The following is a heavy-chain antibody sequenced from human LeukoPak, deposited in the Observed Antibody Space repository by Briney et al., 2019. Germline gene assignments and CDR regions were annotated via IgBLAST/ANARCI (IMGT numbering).Heavy chain of an antibody. CDR3: ASNPNFDAFDI. D-gene: IGHD1-7*01. CDR2: INPNSGGT. CDR1: GYTFPGYF. Sequence: ASVKVSCKASGYTFPGYFMHWVRQAPGQGLEWMGWINPNSGGTNYAQKFQGRVTMTRDTSISTAYMELSRLRSDDTDVYYCASNPNFDAFDIWGQGTMVTVSS. J-gene: IGHJ3*02. V-gene: IGHV1-2*02.